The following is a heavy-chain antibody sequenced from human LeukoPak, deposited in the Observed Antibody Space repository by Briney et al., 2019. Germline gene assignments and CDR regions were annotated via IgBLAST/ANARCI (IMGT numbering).Heavy chain of an antibody. Sequence: PSKTLSLTCAVYGGSFSGYYWSWIRKPPGKGLEWIGEINHSGSTNYNPSLKSRVTISVDTSKNQFSLKLSSETAADTAVYYCARLNLGTWLPGDYYYYGMDVWGQGTTVTVSS. CDR3: ARLNLGTWLPGDYYYYGMDV. J-gene: IGHJ6*02. CDR2: INHSGST. V-gene: IGHV4-34*01. D-gene: IGHD6-19*01. CDR1: GGSFSGYY.